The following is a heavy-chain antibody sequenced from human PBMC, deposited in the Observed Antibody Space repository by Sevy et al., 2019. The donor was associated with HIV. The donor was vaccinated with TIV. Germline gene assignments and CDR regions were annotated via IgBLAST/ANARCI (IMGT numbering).Heavy chain of an antibody. CDR3: ARDGGYCSSTSCPIRGYYYYYGMDV. CDR2: ISYDGSNK. CDR1: GFTFSSYA. J-gene: IGHJ6*02. D-gene: IGHD2-2*01. Sequence: GGSLRLSCAASGFTFSSYAMHWVRQAPGKGLEWVAVISYDGSNKYYADSGKGRFTIPRDNSKNTLYLQMNSRRAEDTAVYYCARDGGYCSSTSCPIRGYYYYYGMDVWGQGTTVTVSS. V-gene: IGHV3-30-3*01.